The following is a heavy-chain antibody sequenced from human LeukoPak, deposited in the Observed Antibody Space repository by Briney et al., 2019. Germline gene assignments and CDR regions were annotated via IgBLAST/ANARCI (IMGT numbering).Heavy chain of an antibody. Sequence: GGSLRLSCAASGFTFSSYAMTWVRQAPGKGLEWVPALSGSGGSAYYADSVKGRFTISRDNSKNTLYLQMNSLRAEDTAVYYCAKGRYESSGFNWAAWGQGTLVTVSS. D-gene: IGHD3-22*01. J-gene: IGHJ4*02. CDR3: AKGRYESSGFNWAA. V-gene: IGHV3-23*01. CDR2: LSGSGGSA. CDR1: GFTFSSYA.